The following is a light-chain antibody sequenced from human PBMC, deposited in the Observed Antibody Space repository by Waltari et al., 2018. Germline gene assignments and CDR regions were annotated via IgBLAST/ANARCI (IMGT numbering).Light chain of an antibody. V-gene: IGKV4-1*01. Sequence: DIVMTQSPDSLAVSLGERATINCKSSQNLLYSANNKDYLAWYKQKPGQPPKLLIYWASTRESGVPDRFSGSGSGTDFTLSVNRLQAEDVAVYYCQQYFSVPYTFGQGTKLEIK. CDR2: WAS. CDR1: QNLLYSANNKDY. CDR3: QQYFSVPYT. J-gene: IGKJ2*01.